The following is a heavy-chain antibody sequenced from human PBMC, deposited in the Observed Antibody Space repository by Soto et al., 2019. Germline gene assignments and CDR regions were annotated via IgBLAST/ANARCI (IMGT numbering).Heavy chain of an antibody. V-gene: IGHV4-39*01. J-gene: IGHJ5*02. CDR2: ISHIGTT. CDR3: ARLPTGWPNWVDP. D-gene: IGHD6-19*01. Sequence: SETLSLTCTVSGASLSIGPYTWGWIRQSPERGLEWIGTISHIGTTYYNASLENRVTISLDTSKKQFSLKLTSVAAADTAVYFCARLPTGWPNWVDPWGQGILVTVSS. CDR1: GASLSIGPYT.